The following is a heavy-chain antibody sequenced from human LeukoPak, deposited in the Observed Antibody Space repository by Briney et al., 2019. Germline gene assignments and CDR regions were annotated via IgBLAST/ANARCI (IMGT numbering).Heavy chain of an antibody. J-gene: IGHJ5*02. D-gene: IGHD1-26*01. CDR2: IKKDGSEK. V-gene: IGHV3-7*01. Sequence: PWGSLRLSCAASGFTFSSYWMSRVRQAPGKGLEWVANIKKDGSEKYYVDSVKGRFTTSRDNAKTSLYLQMNSLRAEDTAVYYCARDSGSYYVNWFDPWGQGTLVTVSS. CDR3: ARDSGSYYVNWFDP. CDR1: GFTFSSYW.